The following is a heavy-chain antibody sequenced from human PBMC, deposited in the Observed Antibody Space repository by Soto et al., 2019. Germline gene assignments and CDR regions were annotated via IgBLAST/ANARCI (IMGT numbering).Heavy chain of an antibody. D-gene: IGHD3-10*01. V-gene: IGHV4-4*02. Sequence: SETLSLTCAVSSGSISSSNWWSWVRQPPGKGLEWIGEIYHSGSTNYNPSLKSRVTISVDKSKNQFSLKLSSVTAADTAVYYCVRDVDDSSGLDVWGKGTTVTVSS. CDR3: VRDVDDSSGLDV. CDR1: SGSISSSNW. J-gene: IGHJ6*04. CDR2: IYHSGST.